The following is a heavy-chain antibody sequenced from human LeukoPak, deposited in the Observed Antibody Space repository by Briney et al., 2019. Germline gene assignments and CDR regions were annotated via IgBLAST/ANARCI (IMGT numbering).Heavy chain of an antibody. Sequence: SVKVSCKASGGTFSRNAIHWVRQAPGQGLEWMGGIIPMSGTTDYAQKFQGRVTITAHESTSTAYLELTRLRSDDTAVYFCARRSVTRYFEYWGQGTLVTVSS. CDR1: GGTFSRNA. CDR3: ARRSVTRYFEY. D-gene: IGHD2-21*02. V-gene: IGHV1-69*13. CDR2: IIPMSGTT. J-gene: IGHJ4*02.